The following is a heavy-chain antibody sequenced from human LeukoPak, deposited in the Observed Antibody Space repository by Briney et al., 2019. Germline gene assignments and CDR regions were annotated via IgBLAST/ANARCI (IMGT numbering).Heavy chain of an antibody. J-gene: IGHJ4*02. CDR1: XFSFXXYA. V-gene: IGHV3-64*02. CDR3: TRDGGSLCDFDY. CDR2: INTDGGIT. Sequence: SXRLSXXXXXFSFXXYAIHWVRQAPGKGLEYVSVINTDGGITYYADSVKGRFTISRDNSKNTVYLQMGSLRGEDMAVYYCTRDGGSLCDFDYWGQGALVTVSS. D-gene: IGHD1-26*01.